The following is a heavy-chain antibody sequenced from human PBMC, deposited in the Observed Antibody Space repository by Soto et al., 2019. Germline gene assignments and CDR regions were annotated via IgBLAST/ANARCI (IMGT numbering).Heavy chain of an antibody. CDR2: IIPIFGTA. J-gene: IGHJ5*02. Sequence: QVQLVQSGAEVKKPGSSVKVSCKASGGTFSSYAISWVRQAPGQGLEWMGGIIPIFGTANYAQKFQGRVTITADESTSTASMELSSLRSGDTAVYYCARDYSGAARVYWWFDPWGQGTLVTVSS. CDR3: ARDYSGAARVYWWFDP. V-gene: IGHV1-69*12. CDR1: GGTFSSYA. D-gene: IGHD6-6*01.